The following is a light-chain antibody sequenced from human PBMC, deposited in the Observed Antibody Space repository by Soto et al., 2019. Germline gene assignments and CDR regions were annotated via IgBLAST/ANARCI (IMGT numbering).Light chain of an antibody. V-gene: IGLV3-21*02. CDR1: NTGIKS. CDR3: QVWDTDSDQAV. Sequence: SYELTQPPSVSVAPGQTARITCGGNNTGIKSVHWYQQKPGQAPVLVVSDDSDRPSGIPARFSGSNSGSTAALTISRVEAEDEADYFCQVWDTDSDQAVFGGGTKVTVL. CDR2: DDS. J-gene: IGLJ2*01.